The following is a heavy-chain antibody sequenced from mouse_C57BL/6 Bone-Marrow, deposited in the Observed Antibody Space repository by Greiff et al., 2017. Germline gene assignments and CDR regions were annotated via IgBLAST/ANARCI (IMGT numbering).Heavy chain of an antibody. CDR1: GFTFSDFY. D-gene: IGHD2-2*01. CDR3: ARDDGTYGYDWFAY. Sequence: DVKLVESGGGFVQSGRSLRLSCATSGFTFSDFYMEWVRQAPGKGLEWIAASRNKANDYTTEYSASVKGRFIVSRDTSQSILYLQMKALRAEDTAIYYCARDDGTYGYDWFAYWGQGTLVTVSA. J-gene: IGHJ3*01. V-gene: IGHV7-1*01. CDR2: SRNKANDYTT.